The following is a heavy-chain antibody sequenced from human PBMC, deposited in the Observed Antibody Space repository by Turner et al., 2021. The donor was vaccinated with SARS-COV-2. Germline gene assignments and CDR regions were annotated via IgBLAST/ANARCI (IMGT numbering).Heavy chain of an antibody. D-gene: IGHD3-10*01. Sequence: EVQREEFGGGLVQPGGSVRLSCAVAGRTISSYWMSWVRQAPGKGLEWVANIKQDESEKNYVDSVKSRFTISRDNAKNSLYLQMNSLRAEDTAVYYCATGGVSYQHWGQGTLVTVSS. CDR3: ATGGVSYQH. J-gene: IGHJ1*01. CDR2: IKQDESEK. V-gene: IGHV3-7*03. CDR1: GRTISSYW.